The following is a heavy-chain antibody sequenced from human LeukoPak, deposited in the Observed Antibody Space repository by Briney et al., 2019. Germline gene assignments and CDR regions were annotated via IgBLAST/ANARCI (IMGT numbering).Heavy chain of an antibody. J-gene: IGHJ4*02. Sequence: AGGSLRLSCAASGFTFSNYWIHWVRQAPGKGLEWVAGIKDDGSEKYYVDSVKGRFTISRDNAKNSLYLQMNSLRAEDTAVYYFAKDRGGSHTLSLDYWGPGPLVTVSS. D-gene: IGHD1-26*01. CDR1: GFTFSNYW. CDR3: AKDRGGSHTLSLDY. CDR2: IKDDGSEK. V-gene: IGHV3-7*03.